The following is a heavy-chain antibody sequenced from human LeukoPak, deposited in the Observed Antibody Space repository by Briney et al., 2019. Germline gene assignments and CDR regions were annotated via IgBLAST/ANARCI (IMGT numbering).Heavy chain of an antibody. CDR2: INSDGSST. D-gene: IGHD3-10*01. Sequence: WGSLRLSCAASGFTFSSYWMHWVRQAPGKGLVWVSRINSDGSSTSYADSVKGRFTISRDNAKNTLYLQMNSLRAEDTAVYYCASDPRPPSLLWFGESGGYWGQGTLVTVSS. V-gene: IGHV3-74*01. J-gene: IGHJ4*02. CDR1: GFTFSSYW. CDR3: ASDPRPPSLLWFGESGGY.